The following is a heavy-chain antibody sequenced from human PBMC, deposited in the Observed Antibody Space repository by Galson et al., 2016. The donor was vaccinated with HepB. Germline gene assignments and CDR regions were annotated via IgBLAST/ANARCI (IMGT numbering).Heavy chain of an antibody. V-gene: IGHV3-33*01. CDR2: IWYDGSNK. CDR3: VRDPGVDSQYYYGMDV. Sequence: SLRLSCAASGFTFSSYGMHWVRQAPGKGLEWVAVIWYDGSNKYYGDSVRGRFTISRDNSKNTLYLQMNSLRAEDTAVYYCVRDPGVDSQYYYGMDVWGQGTTVTVSS. J-gene: IGHJ6*02. D-gene: IGHD3/OR15-3a*01. CDR1: GFTFSSYG.